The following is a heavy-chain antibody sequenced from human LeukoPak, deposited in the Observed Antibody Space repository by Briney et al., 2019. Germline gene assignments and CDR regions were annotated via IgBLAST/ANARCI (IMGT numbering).Heavy chain of an antibody. V-gene: IGHV1-69*05. D-gene: IGHD6-13*01. CDR3: ARLRAAAGHSYDY. Sequence: ASVKVSCKASGGTFSSYAISWVRQAPGQGLEWMGRIIPIFGTANYAQKFQGRVTITTDESTSTAYMELSSMRSEDTAVYYCARLRAAAGHSYDYWGQGTLVTVSS. CDR2: IIPIFGTA. CDR1: GGTFSSYA. J-gene: IGHJ4*02.